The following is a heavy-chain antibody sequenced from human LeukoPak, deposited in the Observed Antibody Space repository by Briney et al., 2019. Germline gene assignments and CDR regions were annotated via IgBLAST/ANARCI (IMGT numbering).Heavy chain of an antibody. Sequence: SETLSLTCTVSGASISSSSYYWGWIRQPPGKGLEWIGSIYYSGSTYYNPSLKSRVTISVDTSKNQFSLKVSSVTAADTAVYYCARRLTIFGVPDAFDIWGQGTMVTVSS. CDR3: ARRLTIFGVPDAFDI. D-gene: IGHD3-3*01. CDR1: GASISSSSYY. V-gene: IGHV4-39*01. J-gene: IGHJ3*02. CDR2: IYYSGST.